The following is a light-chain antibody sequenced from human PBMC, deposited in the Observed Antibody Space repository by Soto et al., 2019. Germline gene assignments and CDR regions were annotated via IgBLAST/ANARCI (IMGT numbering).Light chain of an antibody. Sequence: EIVLTQSPGTLSLSPGERATLSCRASQSVSSTYLAWYQQKPGQAPRLLIYGASSRATGVPDRFSGSGSGTDSTIIISRLEPEDFAVYYCQQYGSSPMTFGQGTKVEIK. CDR1: QSVSSTY. CDR3: QQYGSSPMT. CDR2: GAS. J-gene: IGKJ1*01. V-gene: IGKV3-20*01.